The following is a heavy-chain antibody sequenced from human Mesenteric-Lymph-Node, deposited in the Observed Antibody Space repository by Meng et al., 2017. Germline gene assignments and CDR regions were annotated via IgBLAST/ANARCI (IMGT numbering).Heavy chain of an antibody. V-gene: IGHV3-21*01. CDR2: ISSSSSYI. CDR1: GFTFSSYS. J-gene: IGHJ3*02. Sequence: GGSLRLSCAASGFTFSSYSMNWVRQAPGKGLEWVSSISSSSSYIYYADSVKGRFTISRDNAKNSLYLQMNSLRAEDTAVYYCARGLYYYDSSGLSLYAFDIWGQGTRVNVSS. CDR3: ARGLYYYDSSGLSLYAFDI. D-gene: IGHD3-22*01.